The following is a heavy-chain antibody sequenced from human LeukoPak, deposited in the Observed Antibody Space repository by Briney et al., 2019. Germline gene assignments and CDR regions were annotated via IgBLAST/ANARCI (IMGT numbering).Heavy chain of an antibody. CDR3: ARDLSDVDTVPPA. V-gene: IGHV3-30*04. CDR2: TTFDGRNN. CDR1: GFTVRLFA. J-gene: IGHJ1*01. D-gene: IGHD5-18*01. Sequence: GRSLSLSCAAYGFTVRLFAMHWVRQSPGKALEWVAVTTFDGRNNYYADSVKGRFTISRDNSKKTLYLQMESLRAEDTAVYYDARDLSDVDTVPPAWGEGTLVIVSS.